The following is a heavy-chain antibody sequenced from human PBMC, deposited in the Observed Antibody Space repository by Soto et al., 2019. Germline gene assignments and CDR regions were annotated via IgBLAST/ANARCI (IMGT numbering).Heavy chain of an antibody. CDR3: AKDWFQCIDL. J-gene: IGHJ4*02. CDR1: GFPFTISW. Sequence: GGSLRLSCATSGFPFTISWMHWVRQVPGKPLEWVSRITSDGSETIYADSVKGRFTISRDNAESTVYLQMNSLRAEDTGVYYCAKDWFQCIDLWGQGT. CDR2: ITSDGSET. D-gene: IGHD2-8*01. V-gene: IGHV3-74*01.